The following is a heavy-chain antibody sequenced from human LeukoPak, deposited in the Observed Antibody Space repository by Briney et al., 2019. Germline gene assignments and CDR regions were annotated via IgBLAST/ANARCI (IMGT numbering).Heavy chain of an antibody. J-gene: IGHJ6*02. CDR2: ISDNGVTR. Sequence: PGGSLRLSCAASGFTFSSYVMNGVRQAPGKGLEWVSSISDNGVTRYYADSVKGRFTISRDNSDNTVYLQMNSLRAEDTAIYYCAKAPAPYYYYYGMDVWGQGTAVTVSS. V-gene: IGHV3-23*01. CDR1: GFTFSSYV. CDR3: AKAPAPYYYYYGMDV.